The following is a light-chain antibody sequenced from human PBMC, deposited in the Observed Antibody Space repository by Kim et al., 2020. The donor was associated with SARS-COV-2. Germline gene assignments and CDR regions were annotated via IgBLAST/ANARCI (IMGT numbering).Light chain of an antibody. Sequence: QSALTQPASVSGSPGQSITIFCTGTSSDVGAYNYVSWYQQHPGKAPKLMIFDVNKRPSGLSDRFSGSKSGNTASLTISGLQAEDEADYYCISYASTRSYVFGTGTKVTVL. CDR2: DVN. CDR1: SSDVGAYNY. V-gene: IGLV2-14*01. J-gene: IGLJ1*01. CDR3: ISYASTRSYV.